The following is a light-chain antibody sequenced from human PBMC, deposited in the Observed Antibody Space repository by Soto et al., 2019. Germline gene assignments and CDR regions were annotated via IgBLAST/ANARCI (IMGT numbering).Light chain of an antibody. CDR2: GAS. CDR1: QSVSSN. CDR3: QQYNNWPLN. Sequence: EIVMTQSPATLSVSPGERATLSCRASQSVSSNLAWYQQKPGQAPRLLIYGASTRATGIPARFSGSGYGKELTLTIISLQSEDFAVYYFQQYNNWPLNFGGETKVDIK. V-gene: IGKV3-15*01. J-gene: IGKJ4*01.